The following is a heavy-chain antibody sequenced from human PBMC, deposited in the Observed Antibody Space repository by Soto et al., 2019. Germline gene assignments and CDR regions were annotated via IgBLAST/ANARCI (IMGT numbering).Heavy chain of an antibody. Sequence: EVQLVESGGGLVQPGGSLRLSCAASGFTFSSYSMNWVRQAPGKGLEWVSYISSSSSTIYYADSVKGRFTISRDNAKNSLYLQKNSLRAEDTAVDYCARDEEPRLVDCSGGSCQYRAYAAFDIWGQGTMVTVSS. V-gene: IGHV3-48*01. CDR3: ARDEEPRLVDCSGGSCQYRAYAAFDI. CDR2: ISSSSSTI. D-gene: IGHD2-15*01. CDR1: GFTFSSYS. J-gene: IGHJ3*02.